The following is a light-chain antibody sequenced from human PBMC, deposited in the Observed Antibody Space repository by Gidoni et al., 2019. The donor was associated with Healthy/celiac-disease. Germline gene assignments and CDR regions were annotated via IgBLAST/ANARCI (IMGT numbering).Light chain of an antibody. CDR1: QDISNY. J-gene: IGKJ4*01. V-gene: IGKV1-33*01. Sequence: DIQMTQSPSSLSASVGDRVTITCQASQDISNYLNWYQQKPGKAPKLLIYYASNLETGVPSRFSGSGSGTDFTFTISSLQPEDIATYYCQQYDNLPPLTFGGXTKVEIK. CDR2: YAS. CDR3: QQYDNLPPLT.